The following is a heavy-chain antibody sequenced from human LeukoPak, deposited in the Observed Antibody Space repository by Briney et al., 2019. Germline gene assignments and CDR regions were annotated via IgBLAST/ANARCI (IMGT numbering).Heavy chain of an antibody. CDR3: ARVAPSIQLWPPNPDY. CDR1: GYTFTSYY. V-gene: IGHV1-46*01. J-gene: IGHJ4*02. CDR2: INPSGGST. D-gene: IGHD5-18*01. Sequence: ASVKVSCKASGYTFTSYYMHWVRQAPGQGLEWMGIINPSGGSTSYAQKFQGRVTMTRDMSTSTDYMELSSLRAEDTAVYYCARVAPSIQLWPPNPDYWGQGTLVTVSS.